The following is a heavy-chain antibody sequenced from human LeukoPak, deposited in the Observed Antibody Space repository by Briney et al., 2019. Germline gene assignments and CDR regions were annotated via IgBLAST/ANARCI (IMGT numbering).Heavy chain of an antibody. V-gene: IGHV3-53*01. D-gene: IGHD3-22*01. CDR3: ATYYYDSSGSDY. J-gene: IGHJ4*02. CDR2: IYSGGST. Sequence: PGGSLRLSCAASGFTVSSNYMSWVRQALGKGLEWVSVIYSGGSTYYADSVKGRFTISRDNSKNTLYLQMNSLRAEDTAVYYCATYYYDSSGSDYWGQGTLVTVSS. CDR1: GFTVSSNY.